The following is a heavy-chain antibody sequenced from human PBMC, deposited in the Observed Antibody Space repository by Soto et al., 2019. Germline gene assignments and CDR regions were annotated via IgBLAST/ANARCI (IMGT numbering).Heavy chain of an antibody. Sequence: GGSVRLSCAASGFTFSSYAMSWVRQAPGKGLEWVSAISGSGGSTYYADSVKGRFTISRDNSKNTLYLQMNSLRAEDTAVYYYAKDQYSSGWYTGNKGNFDYWAQGTLVTVSS. V-gene: IGHV3-23*01. CDR1: GFTFSSYA. J-gene: IGHJ4*02. CDR2: ISGSGGST. CDR3: AKDQYSSGWYTGNKGNFDY. D-gene: IGHD6-19*01.